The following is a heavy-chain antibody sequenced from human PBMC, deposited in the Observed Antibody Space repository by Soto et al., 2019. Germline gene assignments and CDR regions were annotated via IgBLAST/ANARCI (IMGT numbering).Heavy chain of an antibody. V-gene: IGHV1-46*01. D-gene: IGHD2-15*01. CDR1: GDTFAMHY. CDR3: AREDGGGGRRHDF. CDR2: INPSDGST. J-gene: IGHJ4*02. Sequence: QVQLVQSGAEVKKPGASVKISCKTSGDTFAMHYIHWVRQVPGQGLEWMGMINPSDGSTSYVKKFQGRVTMTRDTSATTVFLNMSRLTSHDTAVFYCAREDGGGGRRHDFWGQGTLVTVSS.